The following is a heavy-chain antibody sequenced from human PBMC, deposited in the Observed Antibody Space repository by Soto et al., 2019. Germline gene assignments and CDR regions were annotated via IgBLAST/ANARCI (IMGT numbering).Heavy chain of an antibody. J-gene: IGHJ6*02. CDR1: GFTFSSYS. CDR3: ARERAVFDCIISSNDPSNTYGMDV. D-gene: IGHD2-2*01. CDR2: ISSSSSTI. Sequence: GGSLRLSCAASGFTFSSYSMNWVRQAPGKGLEWVSYISSSSSTIYYADSVKGRFTISRDNAKNSLYLQMNSLRAEDTAVYYCARERAVFDCIISSNDPSNTYGMDVWRQGTTATVSS. V-gene: IGHV3-48*01.